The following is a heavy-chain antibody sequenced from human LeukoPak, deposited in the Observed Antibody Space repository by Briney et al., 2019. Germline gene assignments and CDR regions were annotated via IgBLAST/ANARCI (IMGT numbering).Heavy chain of an antibody. D-gene: IGHD5-12*01. CDR3: ARADAVETVTNIDFDY. V-gene: IGHV1-2*02. CDR2: MNPNNGDT. CDR1: GYTFISYY. Sequence: ASVKVSCMASGYTFISYYVNWVRQAPGQGLEWMGRMNPNNGDTNYARKFQGRVTMTGDTSISTAYMEMSRLRYDDSAVYFCARADAVETVTNIDFDYWGQGTRVTVS. J-gene: IGHJ4*02.